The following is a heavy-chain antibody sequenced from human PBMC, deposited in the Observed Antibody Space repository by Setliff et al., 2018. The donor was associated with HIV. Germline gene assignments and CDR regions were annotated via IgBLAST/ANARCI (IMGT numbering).Heavy chain of an antibody. CDR2: LYYTGYT. V-gene: IGHV4-59*01. J-gene: IGHJ4*02. D-gene: IGHD7-27*01. CDR3: AQTGGHIMELSH. CDR1: GVSITTYH. Sequence: PSETLSLTCSVSGVSITTYHWHWVRQSPGKELEWLGWLYYTGYTDYHASLKSRLTISIDTSRNQFSLQLTSVTSADTAIYYWAQTGGHIMELSHWGQGALVTSPQ.